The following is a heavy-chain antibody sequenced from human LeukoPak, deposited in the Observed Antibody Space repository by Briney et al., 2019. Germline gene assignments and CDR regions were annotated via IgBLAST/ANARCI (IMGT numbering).Heavy chain of an antibody. CDR2: IHNTGDT. CDR3: ASPLWGCVGS. J-gene: IGHJ5*02. Sequence: GGTLRLSCAASGIIFSNYSLKWVRQAAGRGLELVSVIHNTGDTYYADSVTGRFTISRDTSKNTVYFQMNSLRAEDTAVYYCASPLWGCVGSCGQGTLVTVSA. V-gene: IGHV3-66*01. D-gene: IGHD5-18*01. CDR1: GIIFSNYS.